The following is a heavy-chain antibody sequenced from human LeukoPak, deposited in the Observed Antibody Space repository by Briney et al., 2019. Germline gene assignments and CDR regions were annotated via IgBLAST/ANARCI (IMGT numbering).Heavy chain of an antibody. CDR2: INHSGST. CDR3: ARHTPVCSGGSCRHWFDP. J-gene: IGHJ5*02. Sequence: SETLSLTCAVYRGSFSGYYWSWMRQPPGKGLEWIGEINHSGSTNYNPSLKSRVTISVDTSKNQFSLKLSSVTAADTAVYYCARHTPVCSGGSCRHWFDPWGQGTLVTVSS. D-gene: IGHD2-15*01. CDR1: RGSFSGYY. V-gene: IGHV4-34*01.